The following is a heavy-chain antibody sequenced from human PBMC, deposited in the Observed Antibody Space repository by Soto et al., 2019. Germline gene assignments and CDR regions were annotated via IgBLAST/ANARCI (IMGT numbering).Heavy chain of an antibody. CDR1: GGTFGRYT. J-gene: IGHJ6*04. V-gene: IGHV1-69*08. CDR2: IIPILETA. CDR3: ARCGKLGGDLDV. D-gene: IGHD3-10*01. Sequence: QVQLVQSGAEVKKPGSSVKVSCKASGGTFGRYTLSWVRQAPGQGLEWMGWIIPILETANYARRFQGRLTITADTSTGTAYMALSALKSNDTGVYYCARCGKLGGDLDVWGKGTLVTVSS.